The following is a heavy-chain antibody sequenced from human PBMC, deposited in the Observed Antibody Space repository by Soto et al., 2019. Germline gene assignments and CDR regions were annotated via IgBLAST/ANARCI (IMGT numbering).Heavy chain of an antibody. V-gene: IGHV3-48*02. Sequence: PGGSLRLSCAASGFTFSSYSMNWVRQAPGKGLEWVSYISSSSSTIYYADSVKGRFTISRDNAKNSLYLQMNSLRDEDTAVYYCAKDRPSYSTTWYQWVVDPWGQGTLVT. CDR3: AKDRPSYSTTWYQWVVDP. CDR1: GFTFSSYS. D-gene: IGHD6-13*01. CDR2: ISSSSSTI. J-gene: IGHJ5*02.